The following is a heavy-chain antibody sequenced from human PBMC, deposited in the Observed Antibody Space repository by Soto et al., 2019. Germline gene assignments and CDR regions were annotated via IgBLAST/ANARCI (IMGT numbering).Heavy chain of an antibody. CDR3: ARPEDYGDYDFDY. J-gene: IGHJ4*02. V-gene: IGHV1-2*02. CDR2: INPNSGGT. CDR1: GYTFTGYY. Sequence: ASVKVSCKASGYTFTGYYMHWVRQAPGQGLEWMGWINPNSGGTNYAQKFQGRVTMTRDTSISTAYMELSRRRSDDTTVYYCARPEDYGDYDFDYWGQGTLVTVSS. D-gene: IGHD4-17*01.